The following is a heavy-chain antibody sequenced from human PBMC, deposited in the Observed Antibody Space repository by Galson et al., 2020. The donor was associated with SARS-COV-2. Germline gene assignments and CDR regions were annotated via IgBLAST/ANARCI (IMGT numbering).Heavy chain of an antibody. V-gene: IGHV3-21*01. CDR2: ISSSSSYI. Sequence: NSGGSLRLSCAASGFTFSSYSMNWVRQAPGKGLEWVSSISSSSSYIYYADSVKGRFTISRDNAKNSLYLQMNSLRAEDTAVYYCARGSYGLGSYYRWRAFDYWGQGTLVTVSS. D-gene: IGHD3-10*01. CDR3: ARGSYGLGSYYRWRAFDY. CDR1: GFTFSSYS. J-gene: IGHJ4*02.